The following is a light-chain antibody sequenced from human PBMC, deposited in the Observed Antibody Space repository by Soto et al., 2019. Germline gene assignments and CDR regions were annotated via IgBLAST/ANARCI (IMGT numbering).Light chain of an antibody. CDR3: GAWEASLKGYV. V-gene: IGLV1-44*01. CDR1: SSNIGINT. CDR2: TDN. Sequence: QSVLTQPPSASGTPGQRVTISCSGGSSNIGINTVNWYQQLPGTAPKVLIYTDNERPSGVPDRFSGSKSGTSASLAINGLESGDEEDYNWGAWEASLKGYVFGTGTKATAL. J-gene: IGLJ1*01.